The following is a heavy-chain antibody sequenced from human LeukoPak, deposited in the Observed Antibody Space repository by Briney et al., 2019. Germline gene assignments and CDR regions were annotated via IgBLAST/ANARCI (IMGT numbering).Heavy chain of an antibody. CDR1: GYTFSSYY. J-gene: IGHJ6*03. Sequence: ASVKVSCKASGYTFSSYYMHWVRQAPGQGLEWMGWINPNSGGTNYAQKFQGRVTMTRDTSISTAYMELSRLRSDDTAVYYCARGSPKFRYNWNYLSYYYYMDVWGKGTTVTVSS. CDR3: ARGSPKFRYNWNYLSYYYYMDV. V-gene: IGHV1-2*02. D-gene: IGHD1-7*01. CDR2: INPNSGGT.